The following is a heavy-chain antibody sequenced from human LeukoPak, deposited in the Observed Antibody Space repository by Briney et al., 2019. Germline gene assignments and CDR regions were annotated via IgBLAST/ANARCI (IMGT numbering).Heavy chain of an antibody. CDR2: IKQDGSEK. V-gene: IGHV3-7*03. CDR3: AKDMSYYGSGSYSYYFNY. Sequence: PGGSLRLSCTASGFTFSRYWMSWGCQGPGKGLGRVANIKQDGSEKNYVDSGMGRFTISRDNAKKSEYLQMNSLRAADTALYYCAKDMSYYGSGSYSYYFNYWGQGTLVTVSS. CDR1: GFTFSRYW. J-gene: IGHJ4*02. D-gene: IGHD3-10*01.